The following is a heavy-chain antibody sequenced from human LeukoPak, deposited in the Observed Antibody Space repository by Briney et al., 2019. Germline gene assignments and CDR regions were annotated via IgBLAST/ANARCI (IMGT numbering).Heavy chain of an antibody. CDR2: INPSGGST. CDR3: ATLPRGGSYFDY. Sequence: ASVKVSCKASGYTFTSYYMHWVRQAPGQGLEWMGIINPSGGSTSYAQKFQGGVTMTRDTSTSTVYMELSSLRSEDTAVYYCATLPRGGSYFDYWGQGTLVTVSS. V-gene: IGHV1-46*01. D-gene: IGHD1-26*01. J-gene: IGHJ4*02. CDR1: GYTFTSYY.